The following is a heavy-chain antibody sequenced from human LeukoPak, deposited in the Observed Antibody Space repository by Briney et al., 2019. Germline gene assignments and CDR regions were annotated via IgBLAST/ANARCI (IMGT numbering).Heavy chain of an antibody. CDR3: AREGIAAAGFLFDY. D-gene: IGHD6-13*01. J-gene: IGHJ4*02. CDR1: GFTFSSYW. V-gene: IGHV3-7*01. CDR2: IKQDGSEK. Sequence: GGSLRLSCAASGFTFSSYWMSWVRQAPGKGLEWVANIKQDGSEKYYVDSVKGRFTISRDNAKNSLYLQMNSLRAEDTAVYYCAREGIAAAGFLFDYWDQGTLVTVPS.